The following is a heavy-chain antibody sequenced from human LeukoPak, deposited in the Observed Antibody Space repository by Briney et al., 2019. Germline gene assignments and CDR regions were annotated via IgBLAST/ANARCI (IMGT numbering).Heavy chain of an antibody. V-gene: IGHV4-59*01. Sequence: SETLSLTCTVSGGSISSYYWSWIRQPPGKGLEWIGYIYYSGSTNYNPSLKSRVTISVDTSKNQFSLKLSSVTAADTAVYYCARGMGYCSGGSCYGYWGQGTLVTVSS. D-gene: IGHD2-15*01. CDR3: ARGMGYCSGGSCYGY. CDR1: GGSISSYY. CDR2: IYYSGST. J-gene: IGHJ4*02.